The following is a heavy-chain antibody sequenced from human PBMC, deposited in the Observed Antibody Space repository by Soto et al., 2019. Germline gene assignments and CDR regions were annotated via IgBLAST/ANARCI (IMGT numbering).Heavy chain of an antibody. Sequence: PGGSLRLSCAASGVTFSSYAMHGVRQAPGKGLECVAVISYDRSNKYSADSVKGRFTISRDNSKNTLYLQMNSLRAEDTAVYYCARDSTAAGKYFDYWGQGTLVTVSS. CDR3: ARDSTAAGKYFDY. V-gene: IGHV3-30-3*01. J-gene: IGHJ4*02. CDR1: GVTFSSYA. D-gene: IGHD6-13*01. CDR2: ISYDRSNK.